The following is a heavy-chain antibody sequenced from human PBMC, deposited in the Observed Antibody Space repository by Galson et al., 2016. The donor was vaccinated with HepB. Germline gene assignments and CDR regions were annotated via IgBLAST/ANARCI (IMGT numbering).Heavy chain of an antibody. CDR3: ARSTTYYGMDV. V-gene: IGHV4-34*01. CDR2: INHSGST. J-gene: IGHJ6*02. CDR1: DGSLTSYY. Sequence: LSLTCVVSDGSLTSYYWSWIRQPPGKGLEWIGEINHSGSTKYQSSLKSRVTISVDTSKSEVSLKVSSVTAADSAVYYCARSTTYYGMDVWGQGTTVTVSS. D-gene: IGHD2/OR15-2a*01.